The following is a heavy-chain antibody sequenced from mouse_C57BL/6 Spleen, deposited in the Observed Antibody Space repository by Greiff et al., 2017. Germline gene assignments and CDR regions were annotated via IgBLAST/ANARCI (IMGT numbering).Heavy chain of an antibody. CDR3: ASPHSNRSWFAY. D-gene: IGHD2-5*01. CDR1: GYTFTSYW. J-gene: IGHJ3*01. V-gene: IGHV1-53*01. Sequence: QVQLQQPGTELVKPGASVKLSCKASGYTFTSYWMHWVKQRPGQGLEWIGNINPSNGGTNYNEKFKSKATLTVDKSSSTAYMQLSSLPSEDSAVYYCASPHSNRSWFAYWGQGTLVTVSA. CDR2: INPSNGGT.